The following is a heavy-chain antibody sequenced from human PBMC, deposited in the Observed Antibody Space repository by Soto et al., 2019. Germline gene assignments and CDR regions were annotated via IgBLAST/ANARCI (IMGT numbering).Heavy chain of an antibody. Sequence: EVQLLESGGGLVQPGGSLRLSCAASGFTFSSYAMSWVRQAPRKGLEWVSAISGSGGSTYYADSVKGRFTISRDNSKNTLYLQMNSLRAEDTAVYYCAKRERATYYYYYYMDVWGKGTTVTVSS. D-gene: IGHD1-26*01. J-gene: IGHJ6*03. CDR2: ISGSGGST. V-gene: IGHV3-23*01. CDR1: GFTFSSYA. CDR3: AKRERATYYYYYYMDV.